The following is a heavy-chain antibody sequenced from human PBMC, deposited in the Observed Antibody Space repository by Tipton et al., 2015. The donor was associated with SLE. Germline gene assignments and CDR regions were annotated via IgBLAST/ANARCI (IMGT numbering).Heavy chain of an antibody. V-gene: IGHV4-34*01. CDR2: INHSGST. J-gene: IGHJ5*02. Sequence: LRLSCAVYGGSFSGYYWSWIRQPPGKGLEWVGEINHSGSTNYNPYLKSRVTISVDTSKNQFSLKLSSVTAAGTAVYFCASGYNWNCLAWGQGTLLPVSS. CDR3: ASGYNWNCLA. D-gene: IGHD1-7*01. CDR1: GGSFSGYY.